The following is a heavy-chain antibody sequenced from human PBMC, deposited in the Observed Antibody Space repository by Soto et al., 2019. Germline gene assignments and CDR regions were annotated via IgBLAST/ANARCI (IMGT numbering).Heavy chain of an antibody. Sequence: PSETLSLTCTVSVGSISSSSYYWGWIRQPPGKGLEWIGSIYYSGSTYYNPSLKSRVTISVDTSKNRFSLKLNSVTAADTAVYYCARHGGPYNSRWYLDHCGQGTLVPVSS. CDR3: ARHGGPYNSRWYLDH. CDR2: IYYSGST. CDR1: VGSISSSSYY. J-gene: IGHJ4*02. D-gene: IGHD3-16*01. V-gene: IGHV4-39*01.